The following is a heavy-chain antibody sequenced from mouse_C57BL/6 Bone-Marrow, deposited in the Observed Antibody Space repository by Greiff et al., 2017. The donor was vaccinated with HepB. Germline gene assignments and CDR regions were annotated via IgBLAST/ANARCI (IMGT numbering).Heavy chain of an antibody. CDR1: GFTFSDYY. V-gene: IGHV5-12*01. Sequence: EVQGVESGGGLVQPGGSLKLSCAASGFTFSDYYMYWVRQTPEKRLEWVAYISNGGGSTYYPDTVKGRFTISRDNAKNTLYLQMSRLKSEDTAMYYCAREYDGYSYYFDYWGQGTTLTVSS. CDR3: AREYDGYSYYFDY. J-gene: IGHJ2*01. CDR2: ISNGGGST. D-gene: IGHD2-3*01.